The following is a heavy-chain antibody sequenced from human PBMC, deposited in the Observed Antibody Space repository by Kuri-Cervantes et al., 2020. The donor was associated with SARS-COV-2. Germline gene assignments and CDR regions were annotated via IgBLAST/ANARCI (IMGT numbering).Heavy chain of an antibody. Sequence: GGSLRLSCAASGFTFSSYGMHWVRQAPGKGLEWVAVIWYDGSDKYYADSVKGRFTISRDNSKNTLYLQMNSLRAEDTAVYYCARGAGCGWYLGQFDYWGQGTLVTVSS. D-gene: IGHD6-19*01. CDR1: GFTFSSYG. J-gene: IGHJ4*02. V-gene: IGHV3-33*01. CDR3: ARGAGCGWYLGQFDY. CDR2: IWYDGSDK.